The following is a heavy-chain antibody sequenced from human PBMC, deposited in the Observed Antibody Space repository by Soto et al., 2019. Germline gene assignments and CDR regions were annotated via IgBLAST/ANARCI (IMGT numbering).Heavy chain of an antibody. V-gene: IGHV3-15*01. CDR2: IKSKTDGGTT. CDR1: GFTFSNAW. CDR3: TTGEVATMPYYYYYYMDV. D-gene: IGHD5-12*01. Sequence: GGSLRLSCAASGFTFSNAWMSWVRQAPGKGLEWVGRIKSKTDGGTTDYAAPVKGRLTISRDDSKNTLYLQMNSLKTEDTAVYYCTTGEVATMPYYYYYYMDVWGKGTTVTVSS. J-gene: IGHJ6*03.